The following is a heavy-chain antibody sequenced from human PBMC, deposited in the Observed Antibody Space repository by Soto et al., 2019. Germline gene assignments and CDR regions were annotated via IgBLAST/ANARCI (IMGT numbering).Heavy chain of an antibody. CDR1: GFTFSSYA. CDR3: AARGVVVPAAIDQYFDY. D-gene: IGHD2-2*01. CDR2: ISGSGDST. Sequence: GGSLRLSCAASGFTFSSYAMSWVRQAPGKGLEWVSAISGSGDSTYYADSVKVRFSISRDNSKNTLYLQMNSLRGEDTAVYYGAARGVVVPAAIDQYFDYWGQGTLVTVSS. V-gene: IGHV3-23*01. J-gene: IGHJ4*02.